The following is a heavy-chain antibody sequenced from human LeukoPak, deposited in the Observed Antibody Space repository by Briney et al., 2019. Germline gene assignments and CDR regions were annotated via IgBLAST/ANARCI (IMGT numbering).Heavy chain of an antibody. D-gene: IGHD3-16*01. CDR2: INPKSGAT. Sequence: ASVKVSCKASGYTFTGYYMHWVRQAPGQGLEWMGWINPKSGATTYAQRFQGRVTMTWDTTITTAYMALTSLTSDDTAVYYCARAYEYGWFDPWGQGTLVTVSS. CDR1: GYTFTGYY. J-gene: IGHJ5*02. V-gene: IGHV1-2*02. CDR3: ARAYEYGWFDP.